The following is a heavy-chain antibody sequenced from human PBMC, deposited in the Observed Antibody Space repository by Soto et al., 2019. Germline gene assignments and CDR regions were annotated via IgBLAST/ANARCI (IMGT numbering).Heavy chain of an antibody. Sequence: SETLSLTCTVSGGSISSYYWGWIRQPPGKGLEWIGYIYYSGSTNYNPSLKSRVTISVDTSKNQFSLKLSSVTAADTAVYYCARAPYGDYGVYGMDVWGQGTTVTVSS. J-gene: IGHJ6*02. V-gene: IGHV4-59*01. CDR3: ARAPYGDYGVYGMDV. CDR1: GGSISSYY. CDR2: IYYSGST. D-gene: IGHD4-17*01.